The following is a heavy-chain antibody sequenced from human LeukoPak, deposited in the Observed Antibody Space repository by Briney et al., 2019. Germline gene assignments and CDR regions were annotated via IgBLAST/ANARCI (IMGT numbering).Heavy chain of an antibody. CDR1: GFTVSSNY. CDR3: ASSSIAARLDY. CDR2: IYSGGST. D-gene: IGHD6-6*01. V-gene: IGHV3-66*02. Sequence: PGGSLRLSCAASGFTVSSNYMSWVRQAPGKGLEWVSVIYSGGSTYYADSVKGRFTISRDNSKNTLYLQMNSLRAEDTAVYYCASSSIAARLDYWGQGTLVTVSS. J-gene: IGHJ4*02.